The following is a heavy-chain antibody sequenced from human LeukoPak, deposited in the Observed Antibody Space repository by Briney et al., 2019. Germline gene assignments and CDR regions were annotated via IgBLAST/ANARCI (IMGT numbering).Heavy chain of an antibody. CDR2: IYHSGST. Sequence: PSETLSLTCAVSDYSITSDYYWCWIRQPPGKGLEWIGSIYHSGSTYYNPSLKSRVTISVDTSKNQFSLKLTSVTAADTAVHYCAREGSTSGTNCSDLWGQGTLVTVSS. J-gene: IGHJ5*02. V-gene: IGHV4-38-2*01. CDR1: DYSITSDYY. D-gene: IGHD3-10*01. CDR3: AREGSTSGTNCSDL.